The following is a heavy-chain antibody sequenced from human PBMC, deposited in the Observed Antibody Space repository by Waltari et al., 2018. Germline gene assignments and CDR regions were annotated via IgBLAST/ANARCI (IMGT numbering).Heavy chain of an antibody. J-gene: IGHJ4*02. CDR1: GFSTQTFKSAY. D-gene: IGHD6-25*01. CDR2: IKTNSEGATT. V-gene: IGHV3-15*01. Sequence: EVPLVESGGGLVQPGGSLRLSFVVSGFSTQTFKSAYMSWVRPAPTGGLEWIGRIKTNSEGATTEFAAPLKGRFSISRDDSKKTLDLQLSSLEKDDTAVYYCVTDRGNFDYWGQGTLVTVSS. CDR3: VTDRGNFDY.